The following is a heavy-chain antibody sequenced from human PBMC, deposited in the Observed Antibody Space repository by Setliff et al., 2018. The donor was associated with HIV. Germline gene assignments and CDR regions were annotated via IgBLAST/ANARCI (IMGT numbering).Heavy chain of an antibody. CDR2: IKSDGSVI. V-gene: IGHV3-74*01. Sequence: GGSLRLSCAGSGLNFNNYWMHWVRQAPGKGLVWVSHIKSDGSVIQYADSVKGRFTLSRDNSKNTVYLQVGSLRPDDTAMYYCARSRPYNSALDYWGQGTLVTVSS. CDR3: ARSRPYNSALDY. D-gene: IGHD6-25*01. J-gene: IGHJ4*02. CDR1: GLNFNNYW.